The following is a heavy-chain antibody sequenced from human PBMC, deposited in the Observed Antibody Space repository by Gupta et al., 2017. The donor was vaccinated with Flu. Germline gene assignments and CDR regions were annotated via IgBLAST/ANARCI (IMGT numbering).Heavy chain of an antibody. D-gene: IGHD3-16*01. J-gene: IGHJ5*02. V-gene: IGHV4-39*01. Sequence: QLQLQESGPGLVKPSETLSLTCTVSGGSISSSSYYWGWIRQPPGKGLEWIGSIYYSGSTYYNPSLKSRVTISVDTSKNQFSLKLSSVTAADTAVYYCARHRHLTEFDPWGQGTLVTVSS. CDR2: IYYSGST. CDR1: GGSISSSSYY. CDR3: ARHRHLTEFDP.